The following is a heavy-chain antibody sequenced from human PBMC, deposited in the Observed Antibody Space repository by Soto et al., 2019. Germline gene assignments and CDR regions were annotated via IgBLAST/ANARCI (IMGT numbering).Heavy chain of an antibody. CDR2: IYSSEYT. D-gene: IGHD3-3*02. CDR3: ARVSLLAPDY. J-gene: IGHJ4*02. Sequence: SQTLSLTCSVSGGSISGLFWSWIRQPPGKGLEWSGYIYSSEYTNYNPSLKSRVTISVDTSKNQFSLNLSSVTAADTAVYYCARVSLLAPDYWGQGNMVTVSS. CDR1: GGSISGLF. V-gene: IGHV4-59*11.